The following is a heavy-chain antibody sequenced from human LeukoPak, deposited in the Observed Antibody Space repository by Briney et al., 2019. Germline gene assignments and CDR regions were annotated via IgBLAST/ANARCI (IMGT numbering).Heavy chain of an antibody. CDR1: ESTFSSYA. CDR3: AKSMTLQWRGFFDL. CDR2: ISSSGDST. V-gene: IGHV3-64*04. Sequence: GGSLRLSCSVSESTFSSYAMHWVRQAPGKGLQYVSSISSSGDSTYYAASVKGRFTISRDNSKSTLYLQKNSLRADNTAIYYCAKSMTLQWRGFFDLWGRGTHVTVSS. J-gene: IGHJ2*01. D-gene: IGHD6-19*01.